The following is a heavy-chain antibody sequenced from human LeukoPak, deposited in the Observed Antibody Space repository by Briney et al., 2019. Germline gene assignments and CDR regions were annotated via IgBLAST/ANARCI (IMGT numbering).Heavy chain of an antibody. D-gene: IGHD4-11*01. CDR3: ARWMATVTTPDY. CDR2: INPNSGGT. J-gene: IGHJ4*02. V-gene: IGHV1-2*02. CDR1: GYTFTGYF. Sequence: GASVKVSCKASGYTFTGYFMHWVRQAPGQGLEWMGWINPNSGGTNYAQKFQGRVTMTRDTSISTAYMELSRLRSDDTAVYYCARWMATVTTPDYWGQGTLVTVSS.